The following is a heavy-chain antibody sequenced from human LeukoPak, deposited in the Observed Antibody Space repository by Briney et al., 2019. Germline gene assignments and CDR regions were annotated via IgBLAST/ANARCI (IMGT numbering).Heavy chain of an antibody. CDR3: ARERWHCRVNCYSVYYYALDV. CDR2: INPGNGDT. Sequence: ASVKVSCKGSGYTFTNYAVHWVRQAPGQRLEWLGWINPGNGDTKYSQNFQGRVTVTSDTSAATAYVELNSLTSEDTAVYYCARERWHCRVNCYSVYYYALDVWGQGTTVTISS. V-gene: IGHV1-3*01. J-gene: IGHJ6*02. D-gene: IGHD2-15*01. CDR1: GYTFTNYA.